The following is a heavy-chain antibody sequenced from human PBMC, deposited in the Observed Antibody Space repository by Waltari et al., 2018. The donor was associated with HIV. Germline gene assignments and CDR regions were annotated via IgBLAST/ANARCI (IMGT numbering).Heavy chain of an antibody. CDR1: GYMFTSYD. CDR3: ARGANGDLSY. J-gene: IGHJ4*02. V-gene: IGHV1-8*01. CDR2: MNPNSGKT. Sequence: QVQLVQSGAEMKKPGASVKVSCKASGYMFTSYDINWVRQATGQGLEWMGWMNPNSGKTGYGAQFQGRVTMTRNTSISTAYMELSSLTYDDTAVYYCARGANGDLSYWGQGALVTVFS. D-gene: IGHD4-17*01.